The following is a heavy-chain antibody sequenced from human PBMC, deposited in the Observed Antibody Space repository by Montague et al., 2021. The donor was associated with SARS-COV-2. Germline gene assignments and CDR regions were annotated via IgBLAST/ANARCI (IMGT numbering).Heavy chain of an antibody. J-gene: IGHJ6*02. CDR1: GGSISNYY. CDR2: IYASGNT. CDR3: ARDRPRSYYYDSGTCTCGGYGMDV. V-gene: IGHV4-4*07. D-gene: IGHD3-10*01. Sequence: SETLSLTCTVSGGSISNYYWSWIRQPAGKGLEWIGRIYASGNTKYNPSLKSRVTMSVDTSKDQFSLKLSSVTAADTAVYYCARDRPRSYYYDSGTCTCGGYGMDVWGQGTTVAVSS.